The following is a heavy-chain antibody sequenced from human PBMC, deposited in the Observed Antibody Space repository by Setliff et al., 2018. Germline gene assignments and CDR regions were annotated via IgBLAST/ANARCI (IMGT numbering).Heavy chain of an antibody. CDR3: ARAISGWYSAHYYYMDV. D-gene: IGHD6-19*01. J-gene: IGHJ6*03. CDR2: IYTSGST. Sequence: SETLSLTCSVSGGSISSGSDYWTWIRQPAGKGLEWIGHIYTSGSTSYNPSLKGRVTISVDTSKAQFSLKLSSVTAAGSAVYYCARAISGWYSAHYYYMDVWGKGTTVTVSS. CDR1: GGSISSGSDY. V-gene: IGHV4-61*09.